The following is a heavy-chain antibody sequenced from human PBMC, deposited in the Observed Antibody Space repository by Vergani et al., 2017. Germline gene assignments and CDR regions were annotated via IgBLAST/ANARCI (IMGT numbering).Heavy chain of an antibody. J-gene: IGHJ3*01. Sequence: EVDLVESGGGLAQPGGSLRLSCEASGITFWKFGFHWVRQGPGKGLEWVSGISWNSGAVDYADSVRGRFTISRDNAQNSLFLEMNSLRLEDTAVYFCTKGSVYDHDSAGHGYDPYTGCDLWGQGTLVTVSS. V-gene: IGHV3-9*01. D-gene: IGHD5/OR15-5a*01. CDR1: GITFWKFG. CDR2: ISWNSGAV. CDR3: TKGSVYDHDSAGHGYDPYTGCDL.